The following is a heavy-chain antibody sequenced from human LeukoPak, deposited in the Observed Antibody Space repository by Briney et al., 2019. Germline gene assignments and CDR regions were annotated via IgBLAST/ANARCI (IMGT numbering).Heavy chain of an antibody. D-gene: IGHD3-10*01. CDR2: INHSGST. Sequence: SETLSLTCAVYGGSFSGYYWSWIRQPPGKGLEWIGEINHSGSTNYNPSLKSRVTMSVDTSKNQFSLKLRSVTAADRAVYYCARGLTGSRRYFDSWGQGTLVTVSS. CDR1: GGSFSGYY. J-gene: IGHJ4*02. V-gene: IGHV4-34*01. CDR3: ARGLTGSRRYFDS.